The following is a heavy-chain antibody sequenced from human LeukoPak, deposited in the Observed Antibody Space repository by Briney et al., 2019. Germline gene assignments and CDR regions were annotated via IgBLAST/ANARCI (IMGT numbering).Heavy chain of an antibody. J-gene: IGHJ4*02. CDR1: GLTFTDYY. D-gene: IGHD3-10*01. CDR2: ISPSGTVI. V-gene: IGHV3-11*01. CDR3: ARDYNC. Sequence: GVSLRLSCSASGLTFTDYYMSWIRQAPGKGLEWVSYISPSGTVIYYGDSAKGRFTISRDNAKKSLYLQMNSLRAEDTAVYYCARDYNCWGQGTLVTVSS.